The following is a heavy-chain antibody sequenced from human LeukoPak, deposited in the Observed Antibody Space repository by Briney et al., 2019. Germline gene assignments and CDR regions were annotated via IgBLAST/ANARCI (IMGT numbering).Heavy chain of an antibody. J-gene: IGHJ4*02. CDR1: GFTVSSNY. CDR3: ARDGITIFGVVLSYFDY. V-gene: IGHV3-66*02. Sequence: GGSLRLSCAASGFTVSSNYMSWVRQAPGKGLEWVSVIYSGGSTYYADSVKGRFTISRDNSKNTLYLQMNSLRAEDTAVYYCARDGITIFGVVLSYFDYWGQGTLVTISS. D-gene: IGHD3-3*01. CDR2: IYSGGST.